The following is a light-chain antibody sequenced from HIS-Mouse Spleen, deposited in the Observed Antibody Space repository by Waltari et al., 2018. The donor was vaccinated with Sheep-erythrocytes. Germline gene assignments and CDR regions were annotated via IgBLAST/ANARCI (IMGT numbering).Light chain of an antibody. J-gene: IGKJ3*01. CDR3: QQYNSSLT. CDR1: QSISSW. Sequence: DIQMTQSPSTLSESVGDRVTITCRASQSISSWLAWYQQKPGKAPKLLIYKASSLESGVPSRFSGSGSGTEFTLTISSLQPDDFATYYCQQYNSSLTFGPGTKVDIK. CDR2: KAS. V-gene: IGKV1-5*03.